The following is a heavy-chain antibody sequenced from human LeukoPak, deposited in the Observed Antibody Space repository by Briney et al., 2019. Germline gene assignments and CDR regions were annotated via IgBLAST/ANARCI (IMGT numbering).Heavy chain of an antibody. CDR1: GFTFSSYG. V-gene: IGHV3-33*06. Sequence: GGSLRLSCAASGFTFSSYGMHWVRQAPGKGLEWVAVIWYDGSNKYYADSVKGRFTISRDNSKNTLYLQMNSLRAEDTAVYYCAKDFGDYGGCFDYWGQGTLVTVSS. D-gene: IGHD4-23*01. J-gene: IGHJ4*02. CDR2: IWYDGSNK. CDR3: AKDFGDYGGCFDY.